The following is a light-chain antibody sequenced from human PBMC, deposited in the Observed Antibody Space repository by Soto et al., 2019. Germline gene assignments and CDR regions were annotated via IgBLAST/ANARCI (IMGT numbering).Light chain of an antibody. CDR1: SSNIGSPFD. V-gene: IGLV1-40*01. Sequence: QSVLTQPPSVSGAPGQRVTISCTGTSSNIGSPFDVHWYQQLPGTAPKLLIYRNNNRPSGVPDRFSGSKSGTSASLAITGLQAEDEADYYCQSSDSSLSAMLFGGGTQLTVL. CDR2: RNN. CDR3: QSSDSSLSAML. J-gene: IGLJ3*02.